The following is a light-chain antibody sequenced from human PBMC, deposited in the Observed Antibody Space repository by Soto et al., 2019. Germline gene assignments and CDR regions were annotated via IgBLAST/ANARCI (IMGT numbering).Light chain of an antibody. CDR3: QKYNSAPFT. V-gene: IGKV1-27*01. J-gene: IGKJ4*01. Sequence: DIQMTQSPSSLSASVGDRITITCRASQGISNYLAWYQQKPGKVPKLLIYAAFILQSGVTSRFSGSGSGTDFTLSISTLQPEAVANYYCQKYNSAPFTSGGGAKVEIK. CDR1: QGISNY. CDR2: AAF.